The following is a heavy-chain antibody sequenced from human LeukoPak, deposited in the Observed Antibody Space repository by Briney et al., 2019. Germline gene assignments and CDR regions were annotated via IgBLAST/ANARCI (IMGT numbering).Heavy chain of an antibody. V-gene: IGHV1-2*02. CDR2: INPNNGGT. CDR1: GYTFTVYY. J-gene: IGHJ4*02. Sequence: GASVKVSCKASGYTFTVYYIHWVRQAPGQGLEWMGWINPNNGGTNYAQKFQGRVTLTRDTSISTAYMELNRLTSDDTAVYYCARDKGSSPGDYWGQGTLVTVSS. CDR3: ARDKGSSPGDY. D-gene: IGHD6-6*01.